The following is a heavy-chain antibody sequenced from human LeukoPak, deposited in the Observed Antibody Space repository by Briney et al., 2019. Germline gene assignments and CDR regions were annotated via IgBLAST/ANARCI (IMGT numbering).Heavy chain of an antibody. V-gene: IGHV1-2*02. CDR2: ISLNSSNT. Sequence: ASVKVSCKASGYSFSGYYIHWVRQAPGKGLEWMGWISLNSSNTNYEQKFQGRVTMTRDTSISTVYMELSRLRSDDTAVYFCARGEAVTAVGIDYWGQGTLVTVSS. D-gene: IGHD2-21*02. CDR3: ARGEAVTAVGIDY. CDR1: GYSFSGYY. J-gene: IGHJ4*02.